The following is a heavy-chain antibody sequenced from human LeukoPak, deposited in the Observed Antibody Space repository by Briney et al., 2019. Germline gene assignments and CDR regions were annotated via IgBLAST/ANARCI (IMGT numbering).Heavy chain of an antibody. CDR3: ARAITINFDY. CDR1: GGSITIGSYY. Sequence: SETLSLTCTVSGGSITIGSYYWSWTRQPAGKGLEWIGRIYTIGSTNYNPSLKSRVTISVDTSKNQFSLKLSSVTATDTAVYYCARAITINFDYWGQGTLVTVSS. D-gene: IGHD3-3*01. J-gene: IGHJ4*02. V-gene: IGHV4-61*02. CDR2: IYTIGST.